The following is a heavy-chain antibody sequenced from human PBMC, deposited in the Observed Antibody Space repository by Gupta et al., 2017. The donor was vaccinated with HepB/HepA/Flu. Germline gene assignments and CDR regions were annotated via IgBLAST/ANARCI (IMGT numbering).Heavy chain of an antibody. CDR2: IKQDGSDV. CDR1: GFTFISYW. CDR3: GRDIGWGQIDV. J-gene: IGHJ3*01. D-gene: IGHD2-21*02. Sequence: EVQLVESGGCFVEPGGSLRLSCAASGFTFISYWMRWVRKDPGKGLECVDDIKQDGSDVDGRDSVKGRFTIARDNGKNSLFLQIRSLRAEDTAVYFCGRDIGWGQIDVWGQGTMVTVSS. V-gene: IGHV3-7*01.